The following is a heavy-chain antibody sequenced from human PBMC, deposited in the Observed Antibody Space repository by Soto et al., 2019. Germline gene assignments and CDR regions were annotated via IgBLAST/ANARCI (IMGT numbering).Heavy chain of an antibody. Sequence: GGSLRLSCAASGFTFSSYGIHWVRRAPGKGLEWVAVISYDGSNKYYADSAKGRFTISRDNSKNTLYLQMNTLRVEDTAVYYCAKANGYSYGSAVDYWGQGTLVTVSS. CDR2: ISYDGSNK. V-gene: IGHV3-30*18. CDR1: GFTFSSYG. D-gene: IGHD5-18*01. CDR3: AKANGYSYGSAVDY. J-gene: IGHJ4*02.